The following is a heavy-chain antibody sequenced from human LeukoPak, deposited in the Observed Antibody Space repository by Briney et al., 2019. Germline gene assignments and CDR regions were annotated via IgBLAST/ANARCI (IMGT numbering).Heavy chain of an antibody. D-gene: IGHD3-10*01. CDR2: ISSSSSTI. V-gene: IGHV3-48*01. J-gene: IGHJ4*02. CDR3: AKGGGGTMVRGVIFDY. Sequence: GGSLRLSCAASGFTFSSYSMNWVRQAPGKGLEWVSYISSSSSTIYYADSVKGRFTISRDNAKNTLYLQMNSLRAEDTAVYYCAKGGGGTMVRGVIFDYWGQGTLVTVSS. CDR1: GFTFSSYS.